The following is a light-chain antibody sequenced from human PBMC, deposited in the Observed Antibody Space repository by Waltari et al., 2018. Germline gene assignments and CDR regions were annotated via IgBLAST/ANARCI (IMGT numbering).Light chain of an antibody. CDR3: CSYAGSGTYV. CDR2: EVI. Sequence: QSALTQPASVSGTPGQSITISCTGTNSDGGSSNLVSWYQHHPGEAPKLMICEVIKRPSGVSNRFSGSKSGNTASLTISGLQAEDEADYYCCSYAGSGTYVFGTGTKVTVL. V-gene: IGLV2-23*02. J-gene: IGLJ1*01. CDR1: NSDGGSSNL.